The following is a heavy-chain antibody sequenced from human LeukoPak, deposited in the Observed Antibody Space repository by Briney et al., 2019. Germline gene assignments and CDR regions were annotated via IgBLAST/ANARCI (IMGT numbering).Heavy chain of an antibody. V-gene: IGHV4-31*03. D-gene: IGHD4-17*01. CDR2: IYYSGST. CDR3: ARVNDYDFLDY. CDR1: GGSISSGGYY. Sequence: SETLSLTCTVSGGSISSGGYYWSWIRQHPGKGLEWIGYIYYSGSTYYSPSLKSRVTISVDTSKNQFSLKLSSVTAADTAVYYCARVNDYDFLDYWGQGTLVTVSS. J-gene: IGHJ4*02.